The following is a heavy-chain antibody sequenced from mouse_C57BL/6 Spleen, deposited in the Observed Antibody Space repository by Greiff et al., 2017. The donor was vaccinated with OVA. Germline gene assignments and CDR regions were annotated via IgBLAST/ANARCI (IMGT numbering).Heavy chain of an antibody. J-gene: IGHJ2*01. CDR3: ARGTGTPLYYFDY. CDR1: GYTFTSYW. CDR2: IDPNSGGT. V-gene: IGHV1-72*01. Sequence: QVQLQQSGAELVKPGASVKLSCKASGYTFTSYWMHWVKQRPGRGLEWIGRIDPNSGGTKYNEKFKSKATLTVDKPSSTAYMPLSSLTSEDSAVYYCARGTGTPLYYFDYWGQGTTLTVSS. D-gene: IGHD4-1*01.